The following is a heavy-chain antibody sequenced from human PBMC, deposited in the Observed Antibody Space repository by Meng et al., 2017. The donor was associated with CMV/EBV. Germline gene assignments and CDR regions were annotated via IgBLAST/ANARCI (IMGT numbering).Heavy chain of an antibody. J-gene: IGHJ6*02. V-gene: IGHV1-46*01. CDR3: ARGGADCSSTSCYRGNYYYYYGMDA. Sequence: ASVKVSCKASGYTFTSYYMHWVRQAPGQGLEWMGIINPSGGSTSYAQKFQGRVTMTRDTSTSTVYMELSSLRSEDTAVYYCARGGADCSSTSCYRGNYYYYYGMDAWGQGTTVTVSS. CDR1: GYTFTSYY. D-gene: IGHD2-2*01. CDR2: INPSGGST.